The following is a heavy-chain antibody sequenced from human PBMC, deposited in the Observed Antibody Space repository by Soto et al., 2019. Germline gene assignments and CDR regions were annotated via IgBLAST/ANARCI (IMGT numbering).Heavy chain of an antibody. D-gene: IGHD3-10*01. Sequence: ASVKVSCKVSGYTLTELSMHWVRQAPGKGLEWMGGFDPEHGETIYAQKFQGRVTMTEDTSTDTAYMELSSLRSEDTAVYYCATALLWRDRSPFDYWGQGTLVTVSS. CDR2: FDPEHGET. CDR3: ATALLWRDRSPFDY. J-gene: IGHJ4*02. CDR1: GYTLTELS. V-gene: IGHV1-24*01.